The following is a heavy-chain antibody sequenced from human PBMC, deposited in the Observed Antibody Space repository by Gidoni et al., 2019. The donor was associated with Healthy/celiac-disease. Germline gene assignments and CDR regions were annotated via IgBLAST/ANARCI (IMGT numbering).Heavy chain of an antibody. D-gene: IGHD3-10*01. CDR2: LIPILGIA. CDR1: GGTFSSYP. CDR3: ARAHGSGSYYHAFDI. Sequence: QVQLVQSGAEVKKPGSSVKVSCKASGGTFSSYPISWVRQAPGQGLEWMGRLIPILGIANYAQKFQGRVTITADKSTSTAYMERSSLRSEDTAVYYCARAHGSGSYYHAFDIWGQGTMVTVSS. V-gene: IGHV1-69*02. J-gene: IGHJ3*02.